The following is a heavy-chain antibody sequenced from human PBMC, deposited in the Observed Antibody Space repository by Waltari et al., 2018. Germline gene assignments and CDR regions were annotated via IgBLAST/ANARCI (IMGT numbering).Heavy chain of an antibody. J-gene: IGHJ4*02. Sequence: QVQLVQSGAEVKKPGASVKVSCKASGYTFTGYYMHWVRQAPGQGLEWMGRMNPNSGGTNYAQKFQGRVTMTRDTSISTAYMELSRLRSDDTAVYYCARYSSGWHQGGLPAGSDYWGQGTLVTVSS. D-gene: IGHD6-19*01. V-gene: IGHV1-2*06. CDR1: GYTFTGYY. CDR3: ARYSSGWHQGGLPAGSDY. CDR2: MNPNSGGT.